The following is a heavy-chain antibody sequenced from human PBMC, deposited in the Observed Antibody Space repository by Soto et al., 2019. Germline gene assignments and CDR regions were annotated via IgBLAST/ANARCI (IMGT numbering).Heavy chain of an antibody. CDR2: IYYSGST. CDR1: GGSISSYY. CDR3: ARTTVTTEIDY. Sequence: QVQLQESGPGLVKPSETLSLTCTVSGGSISSYYWSWIRQPPGKGLEWIGYIYYSGSTNYNPSLKSRVNISVDTSKNQFSLKLSSVTAADTAVYYCARTTVTTEIDYWGQGTLVTVSS. V-gene: IGHV4-59*01. J-gene: IGHJ4*02. D-gene: IGHD4-17*01.